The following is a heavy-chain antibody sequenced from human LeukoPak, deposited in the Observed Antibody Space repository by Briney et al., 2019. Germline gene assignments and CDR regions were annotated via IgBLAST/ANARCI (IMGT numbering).Heavy chain of an antibody. V-gene: IGHV3-30*18. D-gene: IGHD6-13*01. CDR1: GFTFSSYG. Sequence: GGSLRLSCAASGFTFSSYGMHWVRQAPGKGLEWVAVISYDGSNKYYADSVKGRFTISRDNSKNTLYLQMNSLRAEDTAVYYCAKDSGAGLAAGTRENWFDPWGQGTLVTVSS. J-gene: IGHJ5*02. CDR2: ISYDGSNK. CDR3: AKDSGAGLAAGTRENWFDP.